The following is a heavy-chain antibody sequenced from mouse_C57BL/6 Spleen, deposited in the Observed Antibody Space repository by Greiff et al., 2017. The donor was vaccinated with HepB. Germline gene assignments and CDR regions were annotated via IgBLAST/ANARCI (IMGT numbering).Heavy chain of an antibody. CDR2: ISSGSSTI. D-gene: IGHD1-1*01. J-gene: IGHJ2*01. CDR3: ARGYYGSSYGSFDY. V-gene: IGHV5-17*01. Sequence: EVKVVESGGGLVKPGGSLKLSCAASGFTFSDYGMHWVRQAPEKGLEWVAYISSGSSTIYYADTVKGRFTISRDNAKNTLFLQMTSLRSEDTAMYYCARGYYGSSYGSFDYWGQGTTLTVSS. CDR1: GFTFSDYG.